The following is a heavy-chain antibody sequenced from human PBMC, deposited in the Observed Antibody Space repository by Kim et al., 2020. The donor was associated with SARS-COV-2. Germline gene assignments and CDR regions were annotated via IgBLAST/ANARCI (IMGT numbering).Heavy chain of an antibody. CDR1: GYSISSGYY. CDR2: IYHSGST. Sequence: SETLSLTCTVSGYSISSGYYWGWIRQPPGKGLEWIGSIYHSGSTYYNPSLKSRVTISVDTSKNQFSLKLSSVTAADTAVYYCARDRAAGTNFDYWGQGTLVTVSS. J-gene: IGHJ4*02. D-gene: IGHD6-13*01. CDR3: ARDRAAGTNFDY. V-gene: IGHV4-38-2*02.